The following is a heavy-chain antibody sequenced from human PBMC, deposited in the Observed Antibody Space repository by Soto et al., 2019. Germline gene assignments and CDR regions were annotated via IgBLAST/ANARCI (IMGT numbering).Heavy chain of an antibody. CDR1: GFTFSAYW. D-gene: IGHD2-21*02. J-gene: IGHJ4*02. V-gene: IGHV3-7*01. CDR2: INQDGSVE. CDR3: ARHSRTLPVY. Sequence: EVQVVESGGGLVQPGGSLRLSCVASGFTFSAYWMSWVRQAPGRGLEWVANINQDGSVEQYVDSMKGRFTISRDNAKNSLYLQRNSLGAEDTAVYYCARHSRTLPVYWGQGTLVTVSS.